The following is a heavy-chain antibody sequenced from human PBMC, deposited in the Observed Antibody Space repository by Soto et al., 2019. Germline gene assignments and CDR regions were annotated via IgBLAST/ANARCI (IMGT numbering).Heavy chain of an antibody. Sequence: QVQLQESGPGLVRPSETLSLTCTVSGGSISGYFWSWIRQSPGKGLEWIGCIFYTGSTTYNPSLKSSVTISIDTSKTQFSLKLSSLTAADTAVYYCAHFSDLEWFDPWGQGTLVTVSS. CDR1: GGSISGYF. CDR3: AHFSDLEWFDP. J-gene: IGHJ5*02. CDR2: IFYTGST. V-gene: IGHV4-59*01. D-gene: IGHD2-21*01.